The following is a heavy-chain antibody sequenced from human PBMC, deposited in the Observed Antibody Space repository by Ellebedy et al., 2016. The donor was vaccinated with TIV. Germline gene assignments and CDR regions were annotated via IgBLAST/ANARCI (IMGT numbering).Heavy chain of an antibody. D-gene: IGHD2-21*02. CDR2: ISYRGST. Sequence: SETLSLTXTVSGVSIVNSPYFWGWIRQPPGKGLEWIGSISYRGSTFYIPALKSRVTMSVDTSKDQFSLKVRSVTAADTAFYFCARVAAAGHLSSVDFWGQGTLVTVSS. V-gene: IGHV4-39*01. J-gene: IGHJ4*02. CDR1: GVSIVNSPYF. CDR3: ARVAAAGHLSSVDF.